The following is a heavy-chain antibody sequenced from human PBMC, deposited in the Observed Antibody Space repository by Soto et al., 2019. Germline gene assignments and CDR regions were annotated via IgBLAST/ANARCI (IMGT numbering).Heavy chain of an antibody. V-gene: IGHV4-39*01. CDR1: GGSISASSYY. J-gene: IGHJ4*02. D-gene: IGHD5-12*01. CDR2: MDYSGST. Sequence: SETLSLTCTVSGGSISASSYYWGWIRQPPGKGLEWIGSMDYSGSTYYNPSLKSRVTISVDTSKNQFSLKLSSLTAADTAVYYCARRKWRRIVDCWGQGTRVTVSS. CDR3: ARRKWRRIVDC.